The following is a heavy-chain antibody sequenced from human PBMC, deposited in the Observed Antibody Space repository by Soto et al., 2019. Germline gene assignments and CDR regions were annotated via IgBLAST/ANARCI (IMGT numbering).Heavy chain of an antibody. Sequence: QVRLEESGPGLVKPSETLSLICSVSGGSVNNANYFWNWIRHHPENGLEWSGYIYYSGSTRYNPPFKTRATLSIETSKNQSSLRLNSVAVADTAVYFCARDEDYGGSRGGMDVWGRGTTVTVSS. D-gene: IGHD4-17*01. V-gene: IGHV4-31*03. J-gene: IGHJ6*02. CDR1: GGSVNNANYF. CDR2: IYYSGST. CDR3: ARDEDYGGSRGGMDV.